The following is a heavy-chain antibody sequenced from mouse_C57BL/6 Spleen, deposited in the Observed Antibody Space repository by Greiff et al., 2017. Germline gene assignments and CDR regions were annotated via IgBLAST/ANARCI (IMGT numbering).Heavy chain of an antibody. D-gene: IGHD1-1*01. V-gene: IGHV1-15*01. J-gene: IGHJ3*01. CDR3: TRSYYGSSSAWFAY. CDR1: GYTFTDYE. Sequence: VQLQQSGAELVRPGASVTLSCKASGYTFTDYEMHWVKQTPVHGLEWIGAIDPETGGTAYNQKFKGKAILTADKSSSTAYMELRSLTSEDSAVYYCTRSYYGSSSAWFAYWGQGTLVTVSA. CDR2: IDPETGGT.